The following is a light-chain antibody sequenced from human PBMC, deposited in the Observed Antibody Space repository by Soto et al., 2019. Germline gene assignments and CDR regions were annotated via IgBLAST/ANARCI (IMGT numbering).Light chain of an antibody. V-gene: IGKV3-11*01. CDR1: QSVSSK. Sequence: ETVKTQSPATLSVSPGERATLSCRASQSVSSKLAWYQQKPGQAPRLLIYGASTRATGIPARFSGSGSGTDFTLTISSLEPEDFAVYYCQQRSNWPTWTFGQGTKVDI. CDR2: GAS. CDR3: QQRSNWPTWT. J-gene: IGKJ1*01.